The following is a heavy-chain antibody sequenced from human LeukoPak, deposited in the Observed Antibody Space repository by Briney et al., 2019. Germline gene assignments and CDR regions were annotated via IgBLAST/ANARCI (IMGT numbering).Heavy chain of an antibody. V-gene: IGHV4-59*08. CDR2: IYYSGST. D-gene: IGHD3-16*01. CDR3: AKHLTNAYYDMIWFDP. J-gene: IGHJ5*02. CDR1: GGSMSSNY. Sequence: SETLSLTCSVSGGSMSSNYWSWIRQPPGKGLEWIGYIYYSGSTNYNPSLKSRVTISLDKSKNQFSLKLSSLTVADTAVYYCAKHLTNAYYDMIWFDPWGQGTLVTVSS.